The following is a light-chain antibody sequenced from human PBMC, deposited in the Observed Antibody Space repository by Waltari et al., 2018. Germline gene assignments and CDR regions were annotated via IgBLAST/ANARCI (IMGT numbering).Light chain of an antibody. V-gene: IGLV1-44*01. Sequence: QSVLTQPPSASGTPGQRVTIPCSVRSSHIGLTTLHLYQQLPGAAPKLLIYSNNQRPSGVPDRFSGSKSGTSASLAIDGLQSEDEADYYCAPWDDSLNGWVFGGGTKLTVL. CDR3: APWDDSLNGWV. J-gene: IGLJ3*02. CDR1: SSHIGLTT. CDR2: SNN.